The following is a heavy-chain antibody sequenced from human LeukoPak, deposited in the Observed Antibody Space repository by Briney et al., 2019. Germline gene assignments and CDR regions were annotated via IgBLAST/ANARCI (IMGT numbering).Heavy chain of an antibody. J-gene: IGHJ4*02. Sequence: SETLSLTCTVSGGSISNGGYYWSWIRQQPGKGLEWIGYIYYSGSTYYNPSLKSRVIISIDTSKNQFSLNLSSVTAADTAVYYCARARPFSSRDLDYWGQGTLVTVSS. CDR3: ARARPFSSRDLDY. V-gene: IGHV4-31*03. CDR1: GGSISNGGYY. CDR2: IYYSGST.